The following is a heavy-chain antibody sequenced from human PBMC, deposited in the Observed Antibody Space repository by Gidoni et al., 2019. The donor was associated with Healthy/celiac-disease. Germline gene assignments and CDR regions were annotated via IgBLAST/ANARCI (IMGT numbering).Heavy chain of an antibody. CDR3: ARLSPQEYYYDSSGYYKYNWFDP. CDR2: MNPNSGNT. V-gene: IGHV1-8*01. D-gene: IGHD3-22*01. CDR1: GYTFTSYD. J-gene: IGHJ5*02. Sequence: QVQLVQSGAEVKKPGASVKVSCKASGYTFTSYDINWVRQATGQGLEWMGWMNPNSGNTGYAQKFQGRVTMTRNTSISTAYMELSSLRSEDTAVYYCARLSPQEYYYDSSGYYKYNWFDPWGQGTLVTVSS.